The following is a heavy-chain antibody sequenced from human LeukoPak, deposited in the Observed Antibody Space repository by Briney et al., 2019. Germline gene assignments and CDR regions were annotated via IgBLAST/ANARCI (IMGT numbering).Heavy chain of an antibody. J-gene: IGHJ4*02. V-gene: IGHV3-23*01. D-gene: IGHD4-17*01. CDR1: GFTFSSYA. Sequence: GGSLRLSCGASGFTFSSYAMSWVRQAPGKGLEWVSAISGSGGSTYYADSVKGRFTISRDNSKNTLYLQMNSLRAEDTAVYYCAKDPYGDYVPFDYWGQGTLVTVSS. CDR2: ISGSGGST. CDR3: AKDPYGDYVPFDY.